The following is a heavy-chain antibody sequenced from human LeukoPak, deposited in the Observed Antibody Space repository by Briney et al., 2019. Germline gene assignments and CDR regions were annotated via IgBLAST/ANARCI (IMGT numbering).Heavy chain of an antibody. J-gene: IGHJ4*02. CDR3: AREEPSGSYSD. CDR1: GYTFTSYG. D-gene: IGHD1-26*01. CDR2: ISAYNGNT. Sequence: ASVKVSCKASGYTFTSYGISWVRQAPGQGLEWMGWISAYNGNTNYAQKFQGRVTMTRDTSISTAYMELSRLRSDDTAVYYCAREEPSGSYSDWGQGTLVTVSS. V-gene: IGHV1-18*01.